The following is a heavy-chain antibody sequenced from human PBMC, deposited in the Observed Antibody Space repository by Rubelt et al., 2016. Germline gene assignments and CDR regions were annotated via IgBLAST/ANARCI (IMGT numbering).Heavy chain of an antibody. J-gene: IGHJ6*02. CDR3: SIAVAGTGDYYYYGMDV. Sequence: GRFTISRDNAKNSLYLQMNSLRAEDTAVYYCSIAVAGTGDYYYYGMDVWGQGTTVTVSS. D-gene: IGHD6-19*01. V-gene: IGHV3-11*03.